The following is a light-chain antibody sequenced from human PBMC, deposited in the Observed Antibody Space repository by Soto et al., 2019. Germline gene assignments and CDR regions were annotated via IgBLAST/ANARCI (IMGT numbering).Light chain of an antibody. V-gene: IGKV1-5*01. CDR1: QSISSW. Sequence: IQMTQSPSTLSASVGDRVTITCRASQSISSWLACYQQKPGTAPKLLMYDASSLESGIPSRFSGSGSGTEYTLAFSSLQPDAFAANSCQQYNSYQDTCGQGTKLVIK. CDR2: DAS. J-gene: IGKJ2*01. CDR3: QQYNSYQDT.